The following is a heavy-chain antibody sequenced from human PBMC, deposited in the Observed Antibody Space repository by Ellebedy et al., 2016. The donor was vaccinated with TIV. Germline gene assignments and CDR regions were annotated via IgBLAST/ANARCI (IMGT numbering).Heavy chain of an antibody. CDR1: GFTFSSYS. CDR2: ISTTSSAI. V-gene: IGHV3-48*02. CDR3: ASRGDHDSSGHYS. J-gene: IGHJ5*02. D-gene: IGHD3-22*01. Sequence: PGGSLRLSCAASGFTFSSYSMMWVRQVPGKGLEWISYISTTSSAIYYADSVKGRFTISRDNAKNSLFLQMNSLRDEDTAVYYCASRGDHDSSGHYSWGQGTLVTVSS.